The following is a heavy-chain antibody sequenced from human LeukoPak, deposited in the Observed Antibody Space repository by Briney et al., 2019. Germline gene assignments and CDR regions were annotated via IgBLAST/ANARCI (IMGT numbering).Heavy chain of an antibody. Sequence: TLSLTCTVSGGSISSGGYYWSWIRQPPGKGLEWIGYIYHSGSTYYNPSLKSRVTISVDRSKNQFSLKLSSVTAADTAVYYCARGPTIIGRYSPVVGPGAFDIWGQGTMVTVSS. V-gene: IGHV4-30-2*01. CDR1: GGSISSGGYY. CDR2: IYHSGST. CDR3: ARGPTIIGRYSPVVGPGAFDI. J-gene: IGHJ3*02. D-gene: IGHD2-15*01.